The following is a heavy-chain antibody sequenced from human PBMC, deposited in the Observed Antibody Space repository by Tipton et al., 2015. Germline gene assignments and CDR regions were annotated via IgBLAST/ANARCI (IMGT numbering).Heavy chain of an antibody. CDR1: AYSISSDYY. Sequence: TLSLTCAVSAYSISSDYYWGWIRQPPGKGLEWIGSISHSGNTYYNPSLKSRVTMSRDTSKNQFSLKLSSVIAADTAVYYCARASIIQVYYHDSSRYYLFNSWGQGTLVTVSS. CDR3: ARASIIQVYYHDSSRYYLFNS. J-gene: IGHJ1*01. V-gene: IGHV4-38-2*01. CDR2: ISHSGNT. D-gene: IGHD3-22*01.